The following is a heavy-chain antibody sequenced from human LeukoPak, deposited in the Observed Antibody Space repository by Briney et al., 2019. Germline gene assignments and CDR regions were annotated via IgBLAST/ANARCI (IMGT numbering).Heavy chain of an antibody. V-gene: IGHV4-34*01. CDR2: IKYSGRT. J-gene: IGHJ4*02. Sequence: SETLSLTCAVYGGSFSGYFWGWIRQPPGKGLEWIASIKYSGRTYYNPSLKSRVTISVDTSTSQFSLKVSPVTADDTAVYYCARLRDGRWLLEYWGQGTLVSVSS. CDR3: ARLRDGRWLLEY. CDR1: GGSFSGYF. D-gene: IGHD5-12*01.